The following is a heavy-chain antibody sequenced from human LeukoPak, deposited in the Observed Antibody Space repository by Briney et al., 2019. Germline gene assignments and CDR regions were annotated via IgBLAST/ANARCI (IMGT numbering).Heavy chain of an antibody. CDR2: ISYDGSNK. CDR3: ARDPGNRYGLGYFDY. V-gene: IGHV3-30*04. Sequence: GRSLRLSCAASGFTFSSYAMHWVRQAPGKGLEWVAVISYDGSNKYYADSVKGRFTISRDNSKNTLYLQMNSLRAEDTAVYYCARDPGNRYGLGYFDYWGQGTLVTVSS. CDR1: GFTFSSYA. J-gene: IGHJ4*02. D-gene: IGHD5-18*01.